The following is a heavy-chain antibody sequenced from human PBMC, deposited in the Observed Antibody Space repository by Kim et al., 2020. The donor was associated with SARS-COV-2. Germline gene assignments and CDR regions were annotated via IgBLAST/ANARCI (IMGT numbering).Heavy chain of an antibody. V-gene: IGHV3-53*04. CDR3: ARGGPDYYYGMDV. Sequence: GASVHGHFTISRTNSKNTLYLQMNSLRPEDTSVYFCARGGPDYYYGMDVWGQGTTVTVSS. J-gene: IGHJ6*02.